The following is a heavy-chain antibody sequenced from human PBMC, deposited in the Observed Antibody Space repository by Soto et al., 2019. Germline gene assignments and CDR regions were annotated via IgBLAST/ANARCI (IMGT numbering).Heavy chain of an antibody. J-gene: IGHJ4*02. V-gene: IGHV3-21*01. Sequence: PGGSLRLSCAASGFTFSSYSMNWVRQAPGKGLEWVSSISSSSSYIYYADSVKGRFTISRDNAKNSLYLQMNSLRAEDTAVYYCASLSTQGDYPIRFDYRGQGTLVTVSS. CDR2: ISSSSSYI. CDR3: ASLSTQGDYPIRFDY. D-gene: IGHD4-17*01. CDR1: GFTFSSYS.